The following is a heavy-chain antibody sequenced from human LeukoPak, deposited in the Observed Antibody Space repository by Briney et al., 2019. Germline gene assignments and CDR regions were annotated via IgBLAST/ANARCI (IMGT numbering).Heavy chain of an antibody. CDR1: GFTFSSYG. CDR3: AVYNWGFDW. CDR2: TNGDGAST. J-gene: IGHJ4*02. Sequence: GGSLRLSCAGSGFTFSSYGMSWVRQAPGKGLEWVSATNGDGASTYYADSVKGRFTISRDNSKNMLYLQMNSLTVEDTAVYYCAVYNWGFDWWGQGTLVTVSS. D-gene: IGHD7-27*01. V-gene: IGHV3-23*01.